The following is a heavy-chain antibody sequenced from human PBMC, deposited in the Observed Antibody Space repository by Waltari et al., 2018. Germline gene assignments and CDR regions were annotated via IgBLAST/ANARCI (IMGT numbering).Heavy chain of an antibody. CDR3: ARGIQLWGRGSWYFDD. J-gene: IGHJ4*02. D-gene: IGHD5-18*01. CDR1: GYIFTNSA. CDR2: VSTNTGTP. V-gene: IGHV7-4-1*02. Sequence: QVQLVHSGSELKTPGASVKVSCKASGYIFTNSAMTWVRQAPGQGLEWMGWVSTNTGTPTFAQGFTGRCVFSLDTSVRTAYLKISSLKAEDTAVYYCARGIQLWGRGSWYFDDWGQGTLVTVSS.